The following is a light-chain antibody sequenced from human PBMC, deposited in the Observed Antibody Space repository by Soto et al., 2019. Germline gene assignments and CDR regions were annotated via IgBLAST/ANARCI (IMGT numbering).Light chain of an antibody. CDR1: QGISTY. CDR3: QQLDRYPIFT. V-gene: IGKV1-9*01. Sequence: DIQLTQSPSFLSASVGDRVTNTCRASQGISTYLAWYQQKPGKAPKLLIYAASTLQSGVPSRFSGSGSGTDFTLTISLLQPEDFATYYCQQLDRYPIFTFGPGTKVDIK. CDR2: AAS. J-gene: IGKJ3*01.